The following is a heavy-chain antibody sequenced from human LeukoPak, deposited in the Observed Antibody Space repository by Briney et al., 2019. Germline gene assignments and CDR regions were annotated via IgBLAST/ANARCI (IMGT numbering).Heavy chain of an antibody. V-gene: IGHV4-39*07. CDR1: GGSISSSSYY. J-gene: IGHJ5*02. Sequence: SETLSLTCTVSGGSISSSSYYWGWIRQPPGKGLEWIGSIYYSGSTYYNPSLKSRVTISVDTSKNQFSLKLSSVTAADTAVYYCARRGRRAEQPTGVLGNWFDPWGQETLVTVSS. D-gene: IGHD3-16*01. CDR3: ARRGRRAEQPTGVLGNWFDP. CDR2: IYYSGST.